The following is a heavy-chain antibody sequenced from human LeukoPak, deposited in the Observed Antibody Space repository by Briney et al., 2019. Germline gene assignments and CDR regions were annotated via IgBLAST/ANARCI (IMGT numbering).Heavy chain of an antibody. J-gene: IGHJ4*02. D-gene: IGHD2/OR15-2a*01. CDR2: INSDGSWT. CDR3: VSLYETY. V-gene: IGHV3-74*01. Sequence: GGSLRLSCAASGNYWMHWVRQAPGKGLVWVSHINSDGSWTSYADSVKGRFTISKDNAKNTVYLQMNSLRAEDTAVYYCVSLYETYWGRGTLVTVSS. CDR1: GNYW.